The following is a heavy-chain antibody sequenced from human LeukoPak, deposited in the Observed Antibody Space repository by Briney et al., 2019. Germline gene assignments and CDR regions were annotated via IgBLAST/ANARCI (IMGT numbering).Heavy chain of an antibody. Sequence: GGSLRLSCAAPGFTFDDYAMHWVRQAPGKGLEWVSGISWNSGSIGYADSVKGRFTISRDNAKNSLYLQMNSLRAEDTALYYCAKSAPTPPDYYYYYYMDVWGKGTTVTVSS. J-gene: IGHJ6*03. CDR1: GFTFDDYA. CDR2: ISWNSGSI. CDR3: AKSAPTPPDYYYYYYMDV. V-gene: IGHV3-9*01.